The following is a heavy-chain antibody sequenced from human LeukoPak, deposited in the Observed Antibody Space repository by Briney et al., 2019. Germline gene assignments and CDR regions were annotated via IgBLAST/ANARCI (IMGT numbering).Heavy chain of an antibody. CDR3: ARQGAGYSYGYGWFDP. J-gene: IGHJ5*02. D-gene: IGHD5-18*01. Sequence: GESLKISCEGSGYTFTNFWIGWVRQMPGKGLEWMGIVSPSDSDTRYSPSFQGQVTISADKSITTAYLQWSSLKASDTAMYYCARQGAGYSYGYGWFDPWGQGTLVTVSS. V-gene: IGHV5-51*01. CDR2: VSPSDSDT. CDR1: GYTFTNFW.